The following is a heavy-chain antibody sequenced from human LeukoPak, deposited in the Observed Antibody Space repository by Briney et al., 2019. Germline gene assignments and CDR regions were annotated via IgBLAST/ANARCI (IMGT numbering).Heavy chain of an antibody. J-gene: IGHJ4*02. CDR3: ARGQLWIDY. CDR2: ISSSGRTI. D-gene: IGHD3-10*01. V-gene: IGHV3-48*03. Sequence: SLRLSCGASGFTFSSYEMNWVRQAPGKGLEWVSYISSSGRTIYYADSVKGRFTISRDNAKNPLYLQMNSLRAEDTAVYYCARGQLWIDYWGQGTLVTASS. CDR1: GFTFSSYE.